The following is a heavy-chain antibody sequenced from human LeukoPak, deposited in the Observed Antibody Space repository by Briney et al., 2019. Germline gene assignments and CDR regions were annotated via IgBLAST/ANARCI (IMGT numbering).Heavy chain of an antibody. D-gene: IGHD1-26*01. CDR2: ISSRSSTI. J-gene: IGHJ4*02. CDR1: GFIFNNYS. Sequence: GGSLRLSCVGSGFIFNNYSMSWVRQAPGKGPEWVSYISSRSSTIYYADSVKGRFTISRDNAKNSLYLQMNSLRAEDTAVYYCARVDGSYLRFDFSDYWGQGTLVTVSS. V-gene: IGHV3-48*04. CDR3: ARVDGSYLRFDFSDY.